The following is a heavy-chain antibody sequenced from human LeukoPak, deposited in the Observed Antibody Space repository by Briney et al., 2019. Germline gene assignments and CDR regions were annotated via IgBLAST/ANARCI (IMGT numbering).Heavy chain of an antibody. V-gene: IGHV4-34*01. CDR1: GGSFSGYY. D-gene: IGHD6-6*01. Sequence: SETLSLTCAVYGGSFSGYYWSWIRQPPGKGLEWIGEINHSGSTNYNPSLKSRVTISVDTSKTQFSLKLSSVTAADTAVYYCARGIRSSSVGLDYWGQGTLVTVSS. CDR2: INHSGST. J-gene: IGHJ4*02. CDR3: ARGIRSSSVGLDY.